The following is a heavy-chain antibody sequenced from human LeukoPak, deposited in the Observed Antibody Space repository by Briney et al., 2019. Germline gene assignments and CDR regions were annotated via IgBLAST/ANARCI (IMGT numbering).Heavy chain of an antibody. CDR2: INHSGST. V-gene: IGHV4-34*01. CDR1: SGSFSGYY. D-gene: IGHD3-10*01. CDR3: ARVVWFGELSYFDY. Sequence: SETLSLTCAVYSGSFSGYYWSWIRQPPGKGLEWIGEINHSGSTNYNPSLKSRVTISVDTSKNQFSLKLSSVTAADTAVYYYARVVWFGELSYFDYWGQGTLVTVSS. J-gene: IGHJ4*02.